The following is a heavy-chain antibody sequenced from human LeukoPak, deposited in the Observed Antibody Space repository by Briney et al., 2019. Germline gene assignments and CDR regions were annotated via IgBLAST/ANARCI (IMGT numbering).Heavy chain of an antibody. CDR1: GFTFSSYW. J-gene: IGHJ4*02. D-gene: IGHD3-22*01. V-gene: IGHV3-74*01. CDR3: ARGRYSGYYDSRSYGLGDY. Sequence: GGSLRLSCAASGFTFSSYWMHWVRQAPGKGLVWVSRIDSDGSNTNSADSVKGRFTISRDNAKNTLYLQMNSLRAEDTAVYYCARGRYSGYYDSRSYGLGDYWGQGTLVTVSS. CDR2: IDSDGSNT.